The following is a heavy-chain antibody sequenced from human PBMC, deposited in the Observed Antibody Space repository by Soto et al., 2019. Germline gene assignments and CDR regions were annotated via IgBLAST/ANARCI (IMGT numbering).Heavy chain of an antibody. CDR3: ARALPVSRYCISIDCPRSGMDV. D-gene: IGHD2-2*01. Sequence: ETLSLTCAGYGVSFSGYYWSWVRQPPGKGLEWIAEINHSGSTNYNPSLKSRVTISVDTSKNYFSLKLSFVTAADTAVYYCARALPVSRYCISIDCPRSGMDVWGQGTKVTVYS. CDR1: GVSFSGYY. CDR2: INHSGST. V-gene: IGHV4-34*01. J-gene: IGHJ6*02.